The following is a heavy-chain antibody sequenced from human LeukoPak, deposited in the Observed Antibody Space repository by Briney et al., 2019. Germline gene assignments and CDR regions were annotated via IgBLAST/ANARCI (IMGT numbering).Heavy chain of an antibody. CDR2: INHSGST. V-gene: IGHV4-34*01. J-gene: IGHJ4*02. CDR1: GGSFSGYY. Sequence: SETLSLTCAVYGGSFSGYYWSWIRQPPGKGLEWIGEINHSGSTNYNPSLKSRVTISVETSKNQFFLNLSSVTAADTAVYFCARLSHPATSSCFFDSWGQGTLVTVSS. CDR3: ARLSHPATSSCFFDS. D-gene: IGHD6-13*01.